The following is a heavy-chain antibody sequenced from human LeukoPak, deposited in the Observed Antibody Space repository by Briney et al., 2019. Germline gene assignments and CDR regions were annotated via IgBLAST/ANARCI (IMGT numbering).Heavy chain of an antibody. J-gene: IGHJ6*02. CDR2: INHSGST. CDR3: AVSGYSGYRTYGMDV. CDR1: GGSISSGGYS. Sequence: PSETLSLTCAVSGGSISSGGYSWSWIRQPPGKGLEWIGEINHSGSTNYNPSLKSRVTISVDTSKNQFSLKLSSVTAADTAVYYCAVSGYSGYRTYGMDVWGQGTTVTVSS. V-gene: IGHV4-30-2*01. D-gene: IGHD5-12*01.